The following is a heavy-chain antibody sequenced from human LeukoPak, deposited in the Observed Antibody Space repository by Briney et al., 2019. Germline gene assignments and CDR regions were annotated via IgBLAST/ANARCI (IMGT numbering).Heavy chain of an antibody. V-gene: IGHV3-23*01. CDR1: GFTFSSYA. Sequence: GGSLRLSCAASGFTFSSYAMSWVRQAPGKGLEWVSAISGSGGSTYYADSVKGRFTISRDNSKNTLYLQMNSLRAEDTAVYYCAKAGASDYDILTGYYTYYYYYGMDVWGQGTTVTVSS. CDR3: AKAGASDYDILTGYYTYYYYYGMDV. CDR2: ISGSGGST. J-gene: IGHJ6*02. D-gene: IGHD3-9*01.